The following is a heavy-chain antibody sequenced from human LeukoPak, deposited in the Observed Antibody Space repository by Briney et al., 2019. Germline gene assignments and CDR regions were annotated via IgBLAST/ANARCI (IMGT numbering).Heavy chain of an antibody. D-gene: IGHD2-15*01. CDR3: AGDVSEYPYPEVTLDY. V-gene: IGHV3-7*01. CDR1: GFTFSSNW. CDR2: IKQDGSEQ. Sequence: GGSLRLSCAASGFTFSSNWMTWLRQPPGKGLEWVANIKQDGSEQYYVDSVKGRFTISRDNAKNSLFLQMSSLRAEDTAVYYCAGDVSEYPYPEVTLDYWGQGALVTVSS. J-gene: IGHJ4*02.